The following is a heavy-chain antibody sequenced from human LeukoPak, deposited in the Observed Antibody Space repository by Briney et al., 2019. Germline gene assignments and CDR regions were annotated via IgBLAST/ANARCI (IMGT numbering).Heavy chain of an antibody. J-gene: IGHJ4*02. CDR1: GGSFSGYY. V-gene: IGHV4-34*01. CDR2: INHSGST. Sequence: PSETLSLTCAVDGGSFSGYYWSWIRQPPGKGLEWIGEINHSGSTNYNPSLKSRVTISVDTSKNQFSLKLSSVTAADTAVYYCARCPPFKYYYGSGSSPDYWGQGTLVTVSS. D-gene: IGHD3-10*01. CDR3: ARCPPFKYYYGSGSSPDY.